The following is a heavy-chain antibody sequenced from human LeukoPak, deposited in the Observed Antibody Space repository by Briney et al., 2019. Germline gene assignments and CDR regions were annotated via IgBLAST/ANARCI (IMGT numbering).Heavy chain of an antibody. CDR2: IIPIFGTA. Sequence: GASVKVSCKASGGTFSSYAISWVRQAPGQGLEWMGGIIPIFGTANYAQKFQGRVTITADESTSTAYMELSSLRSEDTAVYYCARPTEYYDFWSGYGSPMDVWGKGTTVTVSS. CDR1: GGTFSSYA. CDR3: ARPTEYYDFWSGYGSPMDV. V-gene: IGHV1-69*13. J-gene: IGHJ6*03. D-gene: IGHD3-3*01.